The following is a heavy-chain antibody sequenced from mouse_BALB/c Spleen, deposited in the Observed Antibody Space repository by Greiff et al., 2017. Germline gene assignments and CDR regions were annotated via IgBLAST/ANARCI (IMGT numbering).Heavy chain of an antibody. D-gene: IGHD2-3*01. CDR2: ISSGSSTI. CDR1: GFTFSSFG. J-gene: IGHJ3*01. Sequence: EVKLVESGGGLVQPGGSRKLSCAASGFTFSSFGMHWVRQAPEKGLEWVAYISSGSSTIYYADTVKGRFTISRDNPKNTLFLQMTSLRSEDTAMYYCARSPYDPWFAYWGQGTLVTVSA. CDR3: ARSPYDPWFAY. V-gene: IGHV5-17*02.